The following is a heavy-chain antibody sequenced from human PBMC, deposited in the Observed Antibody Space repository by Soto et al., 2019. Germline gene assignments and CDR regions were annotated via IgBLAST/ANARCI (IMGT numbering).Heavy chain of an antibody. V-gene: IGHV3-23*01. CDR3: AKSRVAGPAVNFDY. J-gene: IGHJ4*02. CDR1: GFTFGSCS. CDR2: ISDTGRGT. Sequence: GGFLRLSCAASGFTFGSCSMSWVRQALGKGLEWVSTISDTGRGTYYADSVRGRFTISRDNSKNTLFVQMNSLRAEDTAIYYCAKSRVAGPAVNFDYWGPGALVTVSS. D-gene: IGHD6-19*01.